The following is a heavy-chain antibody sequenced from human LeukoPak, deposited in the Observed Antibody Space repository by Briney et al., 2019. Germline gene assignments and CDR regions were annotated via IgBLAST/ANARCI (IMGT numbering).Heavy chain of an antibody. CDR2: ISGSGGST. CDR3: AKDSLPYLYYDSSGYYPVQDAFDI. V-gene: IGHV3-23*01. Sequence: GGSLRLSCAASGFTFSSYAMSWVRQAPGKGLEWVSAISGSGGSTYYADSVKGRFTISRDNSKNTLYLQMNSLRAEGTAVYYCAKDSLPYLYYDSSGYYPVQDAFDIWGQGTMVTVSS. CDR1: GFTFSSYA. D-gene: IGHD3-22*01. J-gene: IGHJ3*02.